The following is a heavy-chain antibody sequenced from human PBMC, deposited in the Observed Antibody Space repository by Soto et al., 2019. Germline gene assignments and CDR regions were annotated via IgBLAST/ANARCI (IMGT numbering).Heavy chain of an antibody. V-gene: IGHV1-2*02. J-gene: IGHJ3*02. CDR2: INPNSGGT. D-gene: IGHD2-15*01. Sequence: ASVKVYCKASGYTFNGYYMHWVRQPYGKGLEWMGRINPNSGGTNYAQKFQGRVTMNRDTSISTAYMEMSRLRSDGTAVYYCASFMVIAATAYDAFDIWGHGPMGTVSS. CDR1: GYTFNGYY. CDR3: ASFMVIAATAYDAFDI.